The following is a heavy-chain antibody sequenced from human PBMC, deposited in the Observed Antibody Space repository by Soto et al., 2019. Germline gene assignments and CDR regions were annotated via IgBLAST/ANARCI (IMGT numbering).Heavy chain of an antibody. CDR2: IIPLFGTA. D-gene: IGHD2-21*02. V-gene: IGHV1-69*06. CDR1: GGIFSSNT. J-gene: IGHJ4*02. CDR3: ASKAACGGDCYAFDS. Sequence: QVYLVQSGAEVKKPGSSVKISCTASGGIFSSNTINWVRQAAGQGLEWMGGIIPLFGTANYAEKFQGRVTITADKSTKTAYMELTSLRSEDTAVYYCASKAACGGDCYAFDSWGQGTLVTVSS.